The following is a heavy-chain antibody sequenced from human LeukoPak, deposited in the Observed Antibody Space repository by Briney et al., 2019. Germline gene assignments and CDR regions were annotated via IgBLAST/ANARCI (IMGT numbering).Heavy chain of an antibody. V-gene: IGHV1-2*02. J-gene: IGHJ4*02. CDR3: ARQPQYRALED. Sequence: ASVKVSCKASGYTFTSYGISWVRQAPGQGLEWMGWINPNSGGTNYAQKFQGRVTMTRDTSVSTAYMDLSSLRSDDTAVYYCARQPQYRALEDWGQGTLVTVSS. CDR2: INPNSGGT. CDR1: GYTFTSYG. D-gene: IGHD5-12*01.